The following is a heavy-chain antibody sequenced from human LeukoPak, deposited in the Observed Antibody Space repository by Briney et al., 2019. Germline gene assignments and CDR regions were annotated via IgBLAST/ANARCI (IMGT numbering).Heavy chain of an antibody. CDR2: IIPILGIA. D-gene: IGHD5-24*01. CDR3: ARGRDGYNWRVGYFDY. CDR1: GGTFSSYA. V-gene: IGHV1-69*04. J-gene: IGHJ4*02. Sequence: SVKVSCKASGGTFSSYAISWVRQAPGQGLEWMGRIIPILGIANYAQKFQGRVTITADKSTSTAYMELSSLRSEDTAVYYCARGRDGYNWRVGYFDYWGQGTLVTVSS.